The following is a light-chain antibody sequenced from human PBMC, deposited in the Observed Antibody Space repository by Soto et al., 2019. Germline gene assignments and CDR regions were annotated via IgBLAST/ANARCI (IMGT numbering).Light chain of an antibody. J-gene: IGLJ1*01. Sequence: QSVLTQPASVSASPGQSITISCTGTSSDVGGSNFVSWYQQHPGKPPKLIIYDVATRPSGVSNRCYGSKSGSKDSLIIYRLQTEDEADYYCVSVTSSTTYVFGSGTK. V-gene: IGLV2-14*03. CDR2: DVA. CDR3: VSVTSSTTYV. CDR1: SSDVGGSNF.